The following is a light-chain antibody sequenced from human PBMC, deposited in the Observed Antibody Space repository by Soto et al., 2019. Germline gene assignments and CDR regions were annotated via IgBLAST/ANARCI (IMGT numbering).Light chain of an antibody. CDR3: QQYNNWPWT. J-gene: IGKJ1*01. V-gene: IGKV3-15*01. CDR2: GAS. Sequence: EIVMTQSPATLSVSPGERATLSCRASQSVSSNLAWYQQKPGQAPRLLIYGASTRATGIPARFSGSESGTELTLTISILQSEDFAVYYCQQYNNWPWTFGQGTKVEIK. CDR1: QSVSSN.